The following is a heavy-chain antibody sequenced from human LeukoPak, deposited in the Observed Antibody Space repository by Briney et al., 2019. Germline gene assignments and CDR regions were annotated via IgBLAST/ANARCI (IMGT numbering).Heavy chain of an antibody. CDR1: GFSFSDNY. J-gene: IGHJ4*02. D-gene: IGHD3-10*01. V-gene: IGHV3-72*01. CDR3: AREYYSRLDY. Sequence: GGSLRLSCAAPGFSFSDNYMDWLRQAPGKGREWVGRIRNKANSYTTDYAASVRGRFTISRDDSKNSLYLEMNSLKTEDTAVYYCAREYYSRLDYWGQGTLVTVSS. CDR2: IRNKANSYTT.